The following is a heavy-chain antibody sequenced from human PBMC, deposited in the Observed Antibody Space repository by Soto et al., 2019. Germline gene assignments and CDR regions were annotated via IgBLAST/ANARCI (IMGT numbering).Heavy chain of an antibody. Sequence: GSLRLSCAASGFTFSSYWMHWVRQAPGKGLVWVSRINSDGSSTSYADSVKGRFTISRDNAKNTLYLQMNSLRAEDTAVYYCASSTTVVTRDYYYYGMDVWGQGTTVTVSS. CDR3: ASSTTVVTRDYYYYGMDV. D-gene: IGHD4-17*01. V-gene: IGHV3-74*01. CDR2: INSDGSST. CDR1: GFTFSSYW. J-gene: IGHJ6*02.